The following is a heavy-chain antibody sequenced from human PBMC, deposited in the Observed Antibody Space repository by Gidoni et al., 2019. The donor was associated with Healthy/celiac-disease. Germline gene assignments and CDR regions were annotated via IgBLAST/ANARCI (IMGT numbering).Heavy chain of an antibody. Sequence: EVQLVESGGGLVQPRGSLRLSCAASGFTFSSDWMHWIRQARGKGLVWVSRINSDGSSTSYADSVKGRFTISRDNAKNTLYLQMNSLRAEDTAVYYCARAELRSPDAFDIWGQGTMVTVSS. CDR1: GFTFSSDW. J-gene: IGHJ3*02. CDR3: ARAELRSPDAFDI. CDR2: INSDGSST. D-gene: IGHD3-16*01. V-gene: IGHV3-74*01.